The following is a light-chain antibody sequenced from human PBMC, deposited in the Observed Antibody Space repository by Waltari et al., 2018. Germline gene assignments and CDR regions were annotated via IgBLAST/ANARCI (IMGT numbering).Light chain of an antibody. CDR2: DVN. CDR1: SSDVGEYNY. V-gene: IGLV2-14*03. J-gene: IGLJ1*01. Sequence: QSALTQPASVSGSPGQSITISCTGTSSDVGEYNYVSWYHQHPGKAPKLMIYDVNNRPLGVHNRFSGSKSGNTASLTISGLLAEDEADYYCSSFTTSSTYVFGTGTKVTVL. CDR3: SSFTTSSTYV.